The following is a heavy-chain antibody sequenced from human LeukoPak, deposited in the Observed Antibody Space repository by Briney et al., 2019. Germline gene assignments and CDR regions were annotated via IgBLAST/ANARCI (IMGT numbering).Heavy chain of an antibody. V-gene: IGHV1-69*05. J-gene: IGHJ5*02. D-gene: IGHD3-22*01. CDR3: ARGGTNYYDSSGYYPPTHWFDP. Sequence: SVKVSCKASGGTFSSYAISWVRQAPGQGLEWMGGIIPIFGTANHAQKFQGRVTITTDESTSTAYMELSSLRSEDTAVYYCARGGTNYYDSSGYYPPTHWFDPWGQGTLVTVSS. CDR2: IIPIFGTA. CDR1: GGTFSSYA.